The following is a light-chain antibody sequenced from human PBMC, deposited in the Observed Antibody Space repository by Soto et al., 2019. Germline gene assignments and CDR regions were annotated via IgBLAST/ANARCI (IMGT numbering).Light chain of an antibody. J-gene: IGLJ2*01. CDR3: QVWDSGSAHVV. V-gene: IGLV3-21*04. CDR1: NIGSKG. Sequence: SSELTQPPSVSVAPGKTASISCGGNNIGSKGVHWYQQKPGQAPVLVIYSDTDLRPLLPERSSGSNSANLATLTISRVEAGDEADYYCQVWDSGSAHVVFGGGTKLTVL. CDR2: SDT.